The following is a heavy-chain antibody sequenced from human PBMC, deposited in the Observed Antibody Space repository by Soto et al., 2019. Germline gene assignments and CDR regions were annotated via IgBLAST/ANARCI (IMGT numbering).Heavy chain of an antibody. J-gene: IGHJ3*02. Sequence: SETLSLTCAVSGGSISSGGYSWCWIRQPPGKGLEWIGYIYHSGSTYYNPSLKSRVTISVDRSKNQFSLKLSSVTAADTAVYYCARAIGDDSSGYYYHVGAFDIWGQGTMVTVSS. CDR3: ARAIGDDSSGYYYHVGAFDI. CDR2: IYHSGST. CDR1: GGSISSGGYS. V-gene: IGHV4-30-2*01. D-gene: IGHD3-22*01.